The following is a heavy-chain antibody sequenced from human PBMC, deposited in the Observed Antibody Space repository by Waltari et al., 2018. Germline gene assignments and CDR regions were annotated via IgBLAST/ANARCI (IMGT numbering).Heavy chain of an antibody. J-gene: IGHJ4*02. Sequence: QVQLVQSGAEVKKPGASVKVSCKASGYTFTSYGLSWVRQAPGQGLEWMGWISPNNGYTNYIQSLQGRVTMTTDTSTSTAYMELGSLRSDDTAVYYCARDNSGGGRASDYWGQGTLVTVSS. V-gene: IGHV1-18*01. CDR3: ARDNSGGGRASDY. CDR2: ISPNNGYT. D-gene: IGHD2-15*01. CDR1: GYTFTSYG.